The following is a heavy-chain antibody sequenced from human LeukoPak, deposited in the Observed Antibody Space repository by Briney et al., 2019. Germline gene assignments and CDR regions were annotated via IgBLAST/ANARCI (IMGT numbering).Heavy chain of an antibody. Sequence: PGGSLRLSCVVSGFTFSNYAMHWVRQAPGKGLEWAAVISHDGKERYYGGPAKGRFTISRDNSKNTLYFQMNTVRTEDTAVYYCARDSSMDIVVVTAPSDIWGQGTMVTVSS. J-gene: IGHJ3*02. D-gene: IGHD2-21*02. CDR1: GFTFSNYA. CDR2: ISHDGKER. V-gene: IGHV3-30*03. CDR3: ARDSSMDIVVVTAPSDI.